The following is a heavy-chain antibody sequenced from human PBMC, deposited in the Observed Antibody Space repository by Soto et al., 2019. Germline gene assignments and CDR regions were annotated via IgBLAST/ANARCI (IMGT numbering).Heavy chain of an antibody. CDR2: ISSASSSI. J-gene: IGHJ3*01. V-gene: IGHV3-21*01. CDR3: ARYDAFKAFDL. CDR1: GFTFSSYS. D-gene: IGHD1-1*01. Sequence: PGGSLRLSCATSGFTFSSYSMNWVRQAPGKGLEWVASISSASSSIDFADSAKGRFTISRDNVNNSVFLQMNSLRAEDTGFYYCARYDAFKAFDLWGQGTMVTVSS.